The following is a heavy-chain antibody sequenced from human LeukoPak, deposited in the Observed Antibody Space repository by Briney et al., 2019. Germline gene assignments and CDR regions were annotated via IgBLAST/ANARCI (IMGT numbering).Heavy chain of an antibody. J-gene: IGHJ4*02. V-gene: IGHV3-11*01. Sequence: GGSLRLSRAASGFTFSDYYMSWIRQAPGKGLEWVSCISSSGSTIYYADSVKGRFTISRDNAKNSLYLQMNSLRAEDTAVYYCASSFVAAAGIGYWGQGTLVTVSS. CDR1: GFTFSDYY. CDR3: ASSFVAAAGIGY. CDR2: ISSSGSTI. D-gene: IGHD6-13*01.